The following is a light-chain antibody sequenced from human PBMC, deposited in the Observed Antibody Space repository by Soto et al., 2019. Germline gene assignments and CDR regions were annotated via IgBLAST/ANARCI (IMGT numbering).Light chain of an antibody. Sequence: QSVLTQPPSVSDAPRQRVTISCSGSSSNIGNNGVNWYQQLPGKAPKLLIYYDDLLPSGVSDRFSGSKSGTSASLAISGLQSEDEADYYCAAWDDSLNGPVFGGGTKLTV. CDR2: YDD. V-gene: IGLV1-36*01. CDR1: SSNIGNNG. CDR3: AAWDDSLNGPV. J-gene: IGLJ2*01.